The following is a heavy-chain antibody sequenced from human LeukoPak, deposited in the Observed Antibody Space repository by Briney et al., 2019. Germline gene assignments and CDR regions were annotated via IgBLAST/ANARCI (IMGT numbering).Heavy chain of an antibody. V-gene: IGHV1-69*04. CDR1: GGTFISYT. Sequence: SVKVSCKASGGTFISYTISWVRQAPGQGLEWMGKIIPILGIANYAQNFQGRVTITADKSTSTAYMELSSLRSGDTAVYYCARERSGNYHGHYWGQGTLVTVSS. CDR3: ARERSGNYHGHY. D-gene: IGHD1-26*01. CDR2: IIPILGIA. J-gene: IGHJ4*02.